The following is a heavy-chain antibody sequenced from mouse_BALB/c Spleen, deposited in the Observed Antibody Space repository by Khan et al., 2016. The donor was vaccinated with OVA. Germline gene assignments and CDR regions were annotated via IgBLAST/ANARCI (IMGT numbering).Heavy chain of an antibody. CDR1: GLTFSSSA. J-gene: IGHJ2*02. CDR2: ISTGGRKI. Sequence: EVELVESGGGLVKPGGSLKLSCAASGLTFSSSAMSWVRQTPEKRLEWVATISTGGRKIYYADSVKGRFTIYRDNAKNTLSLQMSSLSYEDTAMYYCAESITPVVAFYYWGQGTSLTVSS. V-gene: IGHV5-9-1*01. CDR3: AESITPVVAFYY. D-gene: IGHD1-1*01.